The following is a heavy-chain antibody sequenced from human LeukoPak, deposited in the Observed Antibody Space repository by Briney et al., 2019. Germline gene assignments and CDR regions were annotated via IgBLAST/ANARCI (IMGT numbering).Heavy chain of an antibody. CDR1: GFTVSSNY. Sequence: GGSLRLSCAASGFTVSSNYMSWVRQAPGKGLEWVSVIYSGGSTYYADSVKGRFTISRDNSKNTLYLQMNSLRAEDTAVYYCAREPYAEEFDYWGQGTLVTVSS. CDR3: AREPYAEEFDY. CDR2: IYSGGST. D-gene: IGHD4-17*01. J-gene: IGHJ4*02. V-gene: IGHV3-53*01.